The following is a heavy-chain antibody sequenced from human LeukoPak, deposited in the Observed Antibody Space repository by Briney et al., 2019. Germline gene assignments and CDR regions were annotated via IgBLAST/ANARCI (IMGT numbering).Heavy chain of an antibody. J-gene: IGHJ3*02. CDR2: IYSGGST. D-gene: IGHD3-10*01. CDR1: GFTVSSNY. CDR3: AREIPSYTSGAFDI. Sequence: GGSLRLSCAASGFTVSSNYMSWVRQAPGKGLERVSVIYSGGSTYYADSVKGRFTISRDNFKNTLYLQMNSLRAEDTAVYYCAREIPSYTSGAFDIWGQGTMVTVSS. V-gene: IGHV3-53*01.